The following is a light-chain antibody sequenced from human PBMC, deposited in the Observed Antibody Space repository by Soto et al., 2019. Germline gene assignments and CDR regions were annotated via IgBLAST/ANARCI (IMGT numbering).Light chain of an antibody. V-gene: IGKV1-27*01. J-gene: IGKJ4*01. CDR3: QKYNSAPLT. CDR2: AAS. CDR1: QDIGVY. Sequence: DIQMTQSPSSLSASLGDRVTITCRASQDIGVYFAWFQQKPGKVPKLLIYAASTFQSGVPSRFSGSGSGTDFTLTISSLQPEDFATYYCQKYNSAPLTFGGGTKVEIK.